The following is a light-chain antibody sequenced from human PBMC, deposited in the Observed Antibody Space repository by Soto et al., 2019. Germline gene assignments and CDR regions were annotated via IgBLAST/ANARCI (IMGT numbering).Light chain of an antibody. CDR2: GAS. CDR1: QSVSSN. CDR3: QQYNNWPPMYT. V-gene: IGKV3-15*01. J-gene: IGKJ2*01. Sequence: EIGMTQSPATLSVSPGERATLSCRASQSVSSNLAWYQQKTGQAPRLLIYGASTRATGIPARFSGSGSGTELTLTISSLQSEDFAVYYCQQYNNWPPMYTFGQGTKLEIK.